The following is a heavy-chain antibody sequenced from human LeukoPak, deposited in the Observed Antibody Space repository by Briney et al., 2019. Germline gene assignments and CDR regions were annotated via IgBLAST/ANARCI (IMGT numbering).Heavy chain of an antibody. V-gene: IGHV1-2*06. CDR1: GYTFTGHY. CDR3: ARDLGSRVRGVTSSS. CDR2: IDPNSGGT. J-gene: IGHJ5*02. Sequence: ASVKVSCKASGYTFTGHYMHWVRQAPGQGLEWMGRIDPNSGGTNYAQKFQGRVTMTRDTSISTAYMELSRLRSDDTAVYYCARDLGSRVRGVTSSSWGQGTLVTVSS. D-gene: IGHD3-10*01.